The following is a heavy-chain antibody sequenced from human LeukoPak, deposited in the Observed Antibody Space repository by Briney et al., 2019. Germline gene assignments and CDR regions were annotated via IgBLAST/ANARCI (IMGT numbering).Heavy chain of an antibody. J-gene: IGHJ4*02. D-gene: IGHD6-19*01. CDR3: ARAGGASDSSGWYVFDY. Sequence: ASVKVSCKASGYTFTAYYMHWVRQAPGQGLEWMGWINPNSGGTYYAQNFQGWVTMTRDTSIGTAYMELSRLRSDDTAVYYCARAGGASDSSGWYVFDYWGQGTLVTVSS. CDR2: INPNSGGT. CDR1: GYTFTAYY. V-gene: IGHV1-2*04.